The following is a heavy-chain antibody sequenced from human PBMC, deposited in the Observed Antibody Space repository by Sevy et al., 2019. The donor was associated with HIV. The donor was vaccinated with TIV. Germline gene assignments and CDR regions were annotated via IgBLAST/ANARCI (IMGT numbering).Heavy chain of an antibody. CDR3: AGGPTAIVRGHVVYYGLDV. Sequence: ASVKVSCKTSGYTFTTYGLSWVRQAPGQGLDWMGWISVYNGNTHYAQEYQGRVTMTTDTSTSTAYVEPRSLRSDETAVYYCAGGPTAIVRGHVVYYGLDVWGQGTTVTVSS. CDR2: ISVYNGNT. V-gene: IGHV1-18*01. J-gene: IGHJ6*02. D-gene: IGHD1-26*01. CDR1: GYTFTTYG.